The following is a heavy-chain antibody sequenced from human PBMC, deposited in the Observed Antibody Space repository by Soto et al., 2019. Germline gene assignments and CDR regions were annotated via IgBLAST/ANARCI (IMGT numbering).Heavy chain of an antibody. CDR3: ATAISSPFSNFDS. CDR1: GFTFSSYA. Sequence: PGGSLRLSCAASGFTFSSYAMHWVRQAPGKGLEWVAVISYDGSNKYYADSVKGRFTISRDNSKNTLYLQLNSLRAEDTAVYYCATAISSPFSNFDSWGQGSLVTVSS. J-gene: IGHJ4*02. D-gene: IGHD2-2*01. CDR2: ISYDGSNK. V-gene: IGHV3-30-3*01.